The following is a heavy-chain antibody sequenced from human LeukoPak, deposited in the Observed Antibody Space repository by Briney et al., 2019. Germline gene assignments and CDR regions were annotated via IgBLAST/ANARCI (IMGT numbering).Heavy chain of an antibody. D-gene: IGHD3-3*01. Sequence: GASVKVSCKASGYTFTGYYMHWVRQAPGQGLEWMGWINPNSGGTNYAQKFQGRVTMTRDTSISTAYMELSRLRSDDTAVYYCARGAYYDFWSGYTAGFDYWGQGALVTVSS. CDR2: INPNSGGT. CDR3: ARGAYYDFWSGYTAGFDY. CDR1: GYTFTGYY. J-gene: IGHJ4*02. V-gene: IGHV1-2*02.